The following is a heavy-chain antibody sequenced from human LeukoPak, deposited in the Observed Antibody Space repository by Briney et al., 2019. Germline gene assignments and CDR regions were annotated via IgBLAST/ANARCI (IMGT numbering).Heavy chain of an antibody. CDR3: ARAGPTGTNDAFDI. D-gene: IGHD1-1*01. CDR2: IYRGGST. V-gene: IGHV3-53*01. J-gene: IGHJ3*02. Sequence: PGGSLSLSCAASGFTFSRNYMTWVRQAPGKGLEWVSVIYRGGSTYYAGSVKGRFTISRDNSKNTLYLQMNSLRAEDTAVYYCARAGPTGTNDAFDIWGQGTMVTVSS. CDR1: GFTFSRNY.